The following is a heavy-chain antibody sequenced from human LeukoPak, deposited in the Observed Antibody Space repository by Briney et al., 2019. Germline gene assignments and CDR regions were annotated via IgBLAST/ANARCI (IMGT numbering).Heavy chain of an antibody. J-gene: IGHJ4*02. D-gene: IGHD6-13*01. CDR1: GGSISSSNW. Sequence: SETLSLTCTVSGGSISSSNWWSWVRQPPGKGLEWIGEIYHSGSTNYNPSLKSRVTISVDKSKNQFSLKLSSVTAADTAVYYCARNGGSSRHQFDYWGQGTLVTVSS. V-gene: IGHV4-4*02. CDR2: IYHSGST. CDR3: ARNGGSSRHQFDY.